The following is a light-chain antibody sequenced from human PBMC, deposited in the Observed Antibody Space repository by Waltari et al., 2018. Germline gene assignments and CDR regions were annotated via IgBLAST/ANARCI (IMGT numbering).Light chain of an antibody. CDR3: PQYGSSPQYT. J-gene: IGKJ2*01. CDR2: GAS. Sequence: EIVLTQSPGTLSLSPGERATISCRASQSVSSSYLAWYQQKPGQAPRLLIYGASSRATGIPDRFSCSGSGTDFTLPIRRLEPEDFAVYYCPQYGSSPQYTFGPGTKLEIK. V-gene: IGKV3-20*01. CDR1: QSVSSSY.